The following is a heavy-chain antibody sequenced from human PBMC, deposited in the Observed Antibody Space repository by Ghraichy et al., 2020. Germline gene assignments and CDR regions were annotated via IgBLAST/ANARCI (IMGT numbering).Heavy chain of an antibody. D-gene: IGHD3-16*02. CDR3: ARQSRSVWGSYRYRDFDY. J-gene: IGHJ4*02. V-gene: IGHV4-39*01. Sequence: SETLSLTCTVSGGSISSSSYYWGWIRQPPGKGLEWIGSIYYSGSTYYNPSLKSRVTISVDTSKNQFSLKLSSVTAADTAVYYCARQSRSVWGSYRYRDFDYWGQGTLVTVSS. CDR2: IYYSGST. CDR1: GGSISSSSYY.